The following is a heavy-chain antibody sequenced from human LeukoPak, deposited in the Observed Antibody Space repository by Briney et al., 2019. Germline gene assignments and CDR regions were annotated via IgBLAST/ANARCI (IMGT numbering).Heavy chain of an antibody. Sequence: SETLSLTCTVSGGSISSGDYYWSWIRQPPGKGLEWIGYIYYSGSTYYNPSLKSRVTISVDTSKNQFSLKLSSVTAADTAVYYCARLNTMVRGKWAFDIWGQGTMVTVSS. J-gene: IGHJ3*02. CDR3: ARLNTMVRGKWAFDI. V-gene: IGHV4-30-4*01. CDR1: GGSISSGDYY. CDR2: IYYSGST. D-gene: IGHD3-10*01.